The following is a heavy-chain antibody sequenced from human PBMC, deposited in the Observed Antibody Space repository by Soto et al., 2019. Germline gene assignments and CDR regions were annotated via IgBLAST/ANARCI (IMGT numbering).Heavy chain of an antibody. CDR3: VRDLSSDSTGFRGYDL. J-gene: IGHJ4*02. D-gene: IGHD3-10*01. V-gene: IGHV1-69*01. CDR2: FIPIFVSA. Sequence: QVHLVQSGAEVKKAGSSVKVSCKASGGTVSSYAITWVRQAPGKGLEWMGVFIPIFVSAHYAQKFQGRVTITADESTSTAYMELSGLRSEDTAIYYCVRDLSSDSTGFRGYDLWGQGTLVTVSS. CDR1: GGTVSSYA.